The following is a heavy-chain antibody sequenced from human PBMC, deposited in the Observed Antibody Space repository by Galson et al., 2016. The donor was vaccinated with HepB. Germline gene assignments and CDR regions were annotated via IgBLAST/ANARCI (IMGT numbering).Heavy chain of an antibody. V-gene: IGHV3-7*01. CDR1: GFTFNTYW. Sequence: SLRLSCAASGFTFNTYWMTWVRQAPGKGLEWVANIKQDGSERYYVDSVKGRFTISRDNAKNSLYLQMNSLRAEDTAVYYCARGGYTSSWYWVFWGQGTLVTVSS. CDR3: ARGGYTSSWYWVF. CDR2: IKQDGSER. J-gene: IGHJ4*02. D-gene: IGHD6-13*01.